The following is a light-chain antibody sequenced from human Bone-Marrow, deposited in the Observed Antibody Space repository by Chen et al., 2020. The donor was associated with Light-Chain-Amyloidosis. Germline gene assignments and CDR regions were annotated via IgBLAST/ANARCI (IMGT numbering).Light chain of an antibody. CDR1: SSDVGGDNH. CDR3: SSYTSTNTLV. V-gene: IGLV2-14*01. CDR2: EVT. J-gene: IGLJ1*01. Sequence: QSSLTQPASVSGSPGQSITISCTGTSSDVGGDNHVSWYQQHPDKAPKLMIYEVTNRHSWVPDRFSGSKSDNTASLTISGLQTEDEADYFCSSYTSTNTLVFGSGTRVTVL.